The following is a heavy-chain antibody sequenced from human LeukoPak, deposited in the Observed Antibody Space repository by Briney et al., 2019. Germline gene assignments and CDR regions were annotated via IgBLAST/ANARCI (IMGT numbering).Heavy chain of an antibody. J-gene: IGHJ4*02. CDR3: ARDLTYMALDY. CDR1: GFTFSSYG. Sequence: GGSLRLSCAASGFTFSSYGMHWVRQAPGKGLEWVAVIWYDESNKYYADSVKGRFTISRDNSKNTLYLQMSSLRAEDTAVYYCARDLTYMALDYWGQGTLVTVSS. V-gene: IGHV3-33*08. CDR2: IWYDESNK. D-gene: IGHD3-16*01.